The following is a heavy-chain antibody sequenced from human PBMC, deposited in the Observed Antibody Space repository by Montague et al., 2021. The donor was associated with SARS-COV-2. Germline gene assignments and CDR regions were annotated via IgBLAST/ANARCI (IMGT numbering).Heavy chain of an antibody. CDR3: ARVTLGGRDGRTRQYEGLDS. D-gene: IGHD3-16*01. Sequence: SETLSLTCTVSGGSISRYFWNWIRQTPGKGLEWMGYVHDIESSIYNPSRQSRITILLDTPKNQFSLRLNAVAAADTAVYYCARVTLGGRDGRTRQYEGLDSWGQGILVTVSS. CDR1: GGSISRYF. CDR2: VHDIESS. V-gene: IGHV4-59*01. J-gene: IGHJ4*02.